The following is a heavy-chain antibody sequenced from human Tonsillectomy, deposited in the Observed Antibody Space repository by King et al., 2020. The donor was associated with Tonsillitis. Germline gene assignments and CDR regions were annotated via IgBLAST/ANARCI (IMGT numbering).Heavy chain of an antibody. V-gene: IGHV3-23*04. CDR3: AKANGGNSGLYFDL. D-gene: IGHD4-23*01. Sequence: VQLVESGGGLVQRGGSLRLSCAASGFTFSSCAMSWVRQAPGKGLEWVSGVSASGGSTYYADSVKGRFTISRDNSKKTLYLQMNSLRAEDTAVYYCAKANGGNSGLYFDLWGRGTLVPVSS. CDR1: GFTFSSCA. J-gene: IGHJ2*01. CDR2: VSASGGST.